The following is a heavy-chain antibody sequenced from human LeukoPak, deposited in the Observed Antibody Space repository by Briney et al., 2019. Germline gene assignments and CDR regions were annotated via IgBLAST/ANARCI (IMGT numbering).Heavy chain of an antibody. Sequence: RGCLRLSCVASGNTFSSNWMSWVRHAPGKGLEEVAHINEDGSERYYVDSVKGRFTISRENAKHSLYLQMNSLRAEDTAVYYCTRIDGDWGQGTLVTVSS. V-gene: IGHV3-7*01. CDR3: TRIDGD. CDR2: INEDGSER. J-gene: IGHJ4*02. D-gene: IGHD3-10*01. CDR1: GNTFSSNW.